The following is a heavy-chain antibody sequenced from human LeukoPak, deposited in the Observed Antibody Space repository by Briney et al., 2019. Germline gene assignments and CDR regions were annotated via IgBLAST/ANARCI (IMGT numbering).Heavy chain of an antibody. CDR2: ISWNSGSI. CDR3: AKDKDSAYSGYDSSFDY. D-gene: IGHD5-12*01. Sequence: GGSLRLSCAASGFTFYDYAMHWVRHAPGKGLEWVSGISWNSGSIDYADSVKGRFTISRDNAKNSLYLQMNSLRAEDTALYYCAKDKDSAYSGYDSSFDYWGQGTLVTVSS. CDR1: GFTFYDYA. V-gene: IGHV3-9*01. J-gene: IGHJ4*02.